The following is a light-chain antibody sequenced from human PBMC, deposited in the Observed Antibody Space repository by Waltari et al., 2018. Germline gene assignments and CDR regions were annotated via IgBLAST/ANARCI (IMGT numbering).Light chain of an antibody. CDR2: DNS. V-gene: IGLV3-21*02. CDR3: QVWDSSSDQLV. Sequence: SYALTQPPSVSVSPGQMARITCGGDNLGRQYVHWYQQRPAQAPFMVIYDNSERPSGIPERFSGCKSGNIATLTISGVEAGDEADYYCQVWDSSSDQLVFGGGTRLTV. CDR1: NLGRQY. J-gene: IGLJ2*01.